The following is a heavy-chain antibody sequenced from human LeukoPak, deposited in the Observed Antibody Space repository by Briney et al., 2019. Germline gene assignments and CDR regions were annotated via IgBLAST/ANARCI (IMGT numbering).Heavy chain of an antibody. CDR3: ARVEDSGYDFFDY. CDR1: GFTFSSYW. J-gene: IGHJ4*02. CDR2: IKQDGSEK. D-gene: IGHD5-12*01. V-gene: IGHV3-7*03. Sequence: GGSVTLTCTASGFTFSSYWMIWLRQAPGKGLEGVANIKQDGSEKDYVDYVKGRFTISRDNAKNSLYLQMNSLRAEDTAVYYCARVEDSGYDFFDYWGQGTLVTVSS.